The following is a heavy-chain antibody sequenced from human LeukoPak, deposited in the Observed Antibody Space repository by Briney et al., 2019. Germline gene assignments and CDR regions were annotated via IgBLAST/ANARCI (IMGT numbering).Heavy chain of an antibody. Sequence: ASVKVSCKASGYTFTSYYMHWVRQAPGQGLEWMGKINPSGGSTSYAQKFQGRVTMTRDMSTSTVYMELSSLRSEDTAVYYCARRPGGYNVAIDYWGQGTLVTVSS. J-gene: IGHJ4*02. CDR2: INPSGGST. D-gene: IGHD5-24*01. CDR3: ARRPGGYNVAIDY. V-gene: IGHV1-46*01. CDR1: GYTFTSYY.